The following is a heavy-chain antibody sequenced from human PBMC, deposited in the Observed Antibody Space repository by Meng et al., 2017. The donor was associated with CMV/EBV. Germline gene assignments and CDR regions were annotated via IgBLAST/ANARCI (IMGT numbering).Heavy chain of an antibody. CDR2: INPSGGST. J-gene: IGHJ5*02. V-gene: IGHV1-46*01. CDR3: ARDQGWGQQLVNWRYNWFDP. D-gene: IGHD6-13*01. Sequence: ASVKVSCKASGYTSTSYYMHWVRQAPGQGLEWMGIINPSGGSTSYAQKFQGRVTMTTDTSTSTAYMELRSLRSDDTAVYYCARDQGWGQQLVNWRYNWFDPWGQGTLVTVSS. CDR1: GYTSTSYY.